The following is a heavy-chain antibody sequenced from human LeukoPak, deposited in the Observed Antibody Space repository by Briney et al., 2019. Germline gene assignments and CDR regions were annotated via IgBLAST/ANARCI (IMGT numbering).Heavy chain of an antibody. Sequence: SETLCLTCTVSGGSISSYYWSWIRQPPGKGLEWIGYIYYSGSTNYNPSLKSRVTISVDTSKNQFSLKLSSVTAADTAVYYCAREGVLLWFGELTIDYWGQGTLVTVSS. D-gene: IGHD3-10*01. CDR2: IYYSGST. CDR3: AREGVLLWFGELTIDY. V-gene: IGHV4-59*12. CDR1: GGSISSYY. J-gene: IGHJ4*02.